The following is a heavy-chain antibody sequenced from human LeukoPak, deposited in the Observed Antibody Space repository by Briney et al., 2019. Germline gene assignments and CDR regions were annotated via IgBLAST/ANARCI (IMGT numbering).Heavy chain of an antibody. D-gene: IGHD6-19*01. CDR3: ARAAEYSSGWYLFDY. CDR1: GGSFSGYY. J-gene: IGHJ4*02. CDR2: IYYSGGT. V-gene: IGHV4-34*01. Sequence: PSETLSLTCAVYGGSFSGYYWSWIRQPLGKGLEWIGSIYYSGGTYHNPSLKSRVTISIDTSKNQFSLKLSSVTAADTAVYYCARAAEYSSGWYLFDYWGQGILVTVSA.